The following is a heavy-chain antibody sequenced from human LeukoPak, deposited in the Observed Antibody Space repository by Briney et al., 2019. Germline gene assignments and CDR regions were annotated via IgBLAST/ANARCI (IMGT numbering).Heavy chain of an antibody. Sequence: PGRSLRLSCAASGFTFDDYAMHWVRQAPGKGLEWVSGISWNSGSIGYADSVKGRFTISRDNAKKSLFLQMNSLRAEDTAVYYCARMYYDYVWGSYRWNYFDYWGQGTLVTVSS. CDR2: ISWNSGSI. CDR1: GFTFDDYA. D-gene: IGHD3-16*02. CDR3: ARMYYDYVWGSYRWNYFDY. V-gene: IGHV3-9*01. J-gene: IGHJ4*02.